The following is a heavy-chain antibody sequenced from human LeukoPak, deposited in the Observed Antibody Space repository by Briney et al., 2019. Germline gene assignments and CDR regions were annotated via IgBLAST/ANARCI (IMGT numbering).Heavy chain of an antibody. Sequence: ASVKVSCKLSGYTLTELYIHWVRQAPGKGLEWMGGFDPEDGETIFAQNFQGRVTMTEDTSTDTAYMELSSLRSEDTAVYYCAKDGQEIGSPDYFDSWGQGTLVTVSS. CDR2: FDPEDGET. J-gene: IGHJ4*02. V-gene: IGHV1-24*01. CDR1: GYTLTELY. CDR3: AKDGQEIGSPDYFDS. D-gene: IGHD2/OR15-2a*01.